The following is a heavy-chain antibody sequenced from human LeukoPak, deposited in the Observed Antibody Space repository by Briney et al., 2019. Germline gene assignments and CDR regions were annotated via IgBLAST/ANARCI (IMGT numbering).Heavy chain of an antibody. Sequence: SVKVSCKASGGTFSSYAISWVRQAPGQGLEWMGGIIPIFGTANYAQKFQGRVTITADESTSTAYMEPSSLRSEDTAVYYCARGYYGSGSYLIDYYYYYMDVWGKGTTVTISS. V-gene: IGHV1-69*13. CDR2: IIPIFGTA. CDR1: GGTFSSYA. D-gene: IGHD3-10*01. CDR3: ARGYYGSGSYLIDYYYYYMDV. J-gene: IGHJ6*03.